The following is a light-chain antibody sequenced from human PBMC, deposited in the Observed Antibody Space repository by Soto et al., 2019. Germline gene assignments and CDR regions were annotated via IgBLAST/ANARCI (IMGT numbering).Light chain of an antibody. V-gene: IGKV3-15*01. CDR3: QQYNNWPPWT. J-gene: IGKJ1*01. Sequence: EIVMTQSPATLSVSPGERAARSCRGSQSVSSKLAWYQQKPGQAPRLLIHGASTRATGIPARFSGSGSGTDFTLTISSLQSEDFAVYYCQQYNNWPPWTFGQGTKVDIK. CDR2: GAS. CDR1: QSVSSK.